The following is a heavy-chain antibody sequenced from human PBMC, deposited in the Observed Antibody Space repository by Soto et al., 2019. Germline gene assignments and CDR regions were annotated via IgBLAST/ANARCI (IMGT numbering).Heavy chain of an antibody. J-gene: IGHJ4*02. Sequence: SETLSLTCAVSGVSINSNYHWGWIRQPPGKGLEWIGSMYYSGSTYYNPSLKSRVTISVDTSKNQFSLKLTSVTAADTAVYHCARHVGNSPPGSWGQGTLVPSPQ. D-gene: IGHD1-26*01. V-gene: IGHV4-39*01. CDR1: GVSINSNYH. CDR3: ARHVGNSPPGS. CDR2: MYYSGST.